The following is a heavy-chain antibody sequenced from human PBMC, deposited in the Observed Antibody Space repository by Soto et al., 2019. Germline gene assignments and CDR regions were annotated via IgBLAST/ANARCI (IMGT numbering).Heavy chain of an antibody. Sequence: GASVKVSCKASGYTFTSYGISWVRQAPGQGLEWMGWISAYNGNTNYAQKLQGRVTMTTDTSTSTAYMELRSLRSDDTAVYYCARVLYDYDSSGYYNTAFDSRGQRTTVTVSS. CDR2: ISAYNGNT. D-gene: IGHD3-22*01. CDR1: GYTFTSYG. CDR3: ARVLYDYDSSGYYNTAFDS. J-gene: IGHJ3*02. V-gene: IGHV1-18*01.